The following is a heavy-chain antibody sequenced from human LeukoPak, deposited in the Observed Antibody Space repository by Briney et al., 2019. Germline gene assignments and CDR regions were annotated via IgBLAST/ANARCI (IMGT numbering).Heavy chain of an antibody. V-gene: IGHV5-51*01. D-gene: IGHD5-18*01. J-gene: IGHJ4*02. Sequence: GESLKISCKGSGYSFTSYWIGWVRQMPGKGLEWMGIIYPGDSDTRYSPSFQGQVTISADKSISTAYLQWSSLKASDTAMYYCARSGYSYGYEGLSHYWGQGTLVTVSS. CDR2: IYPGDSDT. CDR1: GYSFTSYW. CDR3: ARSGYSYGYEGLSHY.